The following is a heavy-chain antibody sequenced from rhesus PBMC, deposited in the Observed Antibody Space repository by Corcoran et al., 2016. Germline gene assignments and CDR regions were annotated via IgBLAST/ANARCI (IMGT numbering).Heavy chain of an antibody. J-gene: IGHJ4*01. CDR2: IMSVARST. D-gene: IGHD6-25*01. CDR1: GFTFSSYC. Sequence: EVQLVESGGGLVQPGGSLRLSCAASGFTFSSYCMYWVRQAPGKGLEWVSRIMSVARSTSYADSVQVRFTISKENAKNSLYLQMNSLRAEDTAVYYCAAAIAAAGTGIDYWGQGVLVTVSS. V-gene: IGHV3-119*01. CDR3: AAAIAAAGTGIDY.